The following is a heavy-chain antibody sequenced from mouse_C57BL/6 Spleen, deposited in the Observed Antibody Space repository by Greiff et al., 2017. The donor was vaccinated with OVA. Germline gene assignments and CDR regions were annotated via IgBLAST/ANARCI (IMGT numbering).Heavy chain of an antibody. CDR1: GYTFTSYW. Sequence: QVQLQQPGAELVRPGTSVKLSCKASGYTFTSYWMHWVKQRPGQGLEWIGVIDPSDSYTNYNQKFKGKATLTVDTSSSTAYMQLSSLTTEDSAVYYGARDYGRGYAMDDWGQGTSVTVAS. D-gene: IGHD1-1*01. CDR3: ARDYGRGYAMDD. J-gene: IGHJ4*01. CDR2: IDPSDSYT. V-gene: IGHV1-59*01.